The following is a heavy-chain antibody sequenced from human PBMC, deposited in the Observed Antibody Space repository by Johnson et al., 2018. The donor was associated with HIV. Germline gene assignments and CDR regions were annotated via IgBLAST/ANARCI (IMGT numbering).Heavy chain of an antibody. CDR1: GLTFSDYY. J-gene: IGHJ3*02. Sequence: QVQLVESGGGLVKPGGSLRLSCAAPGLTFSDYYMTWIRQAPGKGLEWVSYISSSGSTMYYADSVTGRFTISRDNAKNSLYLQMNSLRAEDTAVYYCARNGLIPAAKGVAFDIWGHGTTVTVSS. CDR3: ARNGLIPAAKGVAFDI. CDR2: ISSSGSTM. D-gene: IGHD2-2*01. V-gene: IGHV3-11*01.